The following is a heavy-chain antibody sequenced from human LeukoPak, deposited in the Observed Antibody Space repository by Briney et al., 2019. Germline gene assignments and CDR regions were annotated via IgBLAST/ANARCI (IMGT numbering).Heavy chain of an antibody. CDR2: ISGYNGNT. CDR3: ARSLYDSSGLDY. J-gene: IGHJ4*02. D-gene: IGHD3-22*01. CDR1: GYTFISYG. Sequence: ASVKVSCKASGYTFISYGISWVRQAPGQGLGWMGWISGYNGNTNYAQKLQGRVTMTTDTSTSTAYMELRSLRSDDTAVYYCARSLYDSSGLDYWGQGTLVTVSS. V-gene: IGHV1-18*01.